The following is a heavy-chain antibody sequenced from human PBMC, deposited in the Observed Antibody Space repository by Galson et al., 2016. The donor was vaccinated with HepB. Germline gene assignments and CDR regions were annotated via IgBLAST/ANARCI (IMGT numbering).Heavy chain of an antibody. J-gene: IGHJ3*01. V-gene: IGHV4-30-2*06. CDR3: ARVRCRGGASLSWWRLHGFDV. D-gene: IGHD2-21*01. CDR1: GGVIDSSGYA. Sequence: TLSLTCDVSGGVIDSSGYAWSWIRQFRGKGLEWVGHIHHSGQTYYNPSLKSRLTLSVDRSKNQFSLRLTSMTATDSAVYYCARVRCRGGASLSWWRLHGFDVWGQGTIVTVS. CDR2: IHHSGQT.